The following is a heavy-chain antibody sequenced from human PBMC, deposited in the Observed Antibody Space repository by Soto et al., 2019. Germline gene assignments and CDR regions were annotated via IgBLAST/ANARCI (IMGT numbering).Heavy chain of an antibody. CDR1: GASISSGDSF. J-gene: IGHJ5*02. CDR2: IYSSGST. Sequence: QVQLQESGPGLVKPSQTLSLTCTVSGASISSGDSFWSWIRQPPGKGLEWIAYIYSSGSTYYNPSLKXRXAXPIDTSTNQFSLNLSSLTAADTAVYYCASLNLSFDPWGQGTLVTVSS. V-gene: IGHV4-30-4*01. CDR3: ASLNLSFDP.